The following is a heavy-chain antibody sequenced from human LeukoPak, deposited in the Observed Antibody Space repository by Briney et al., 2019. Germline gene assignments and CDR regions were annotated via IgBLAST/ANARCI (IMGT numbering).Heavy chain of an antibody. CDR2: MNPNSGST. V-gene: IGHV1-8*01. CDR3: ARSQAGGGVWFDL. D-gene: IGHD3-16*01. J-gene: IGHJ5*02. Sequence: GASVKVSCKASGYTFTGHDINWVRQAPGQVLGWMGWMNPNSGSTGYTQKFQGRVTMTRDTSLSTAYMELSSLRPDDTAVYYCARSQAGGGVWFDLWGQGTLVTVSS. CDR1: GYTFTGHD.